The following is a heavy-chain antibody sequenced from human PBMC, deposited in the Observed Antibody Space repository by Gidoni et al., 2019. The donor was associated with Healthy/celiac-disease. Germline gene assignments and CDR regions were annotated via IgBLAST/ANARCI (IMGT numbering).Heavy chain of an antibody. CDR2: INPNSSGT. CDR1: GYTFTGYY. CDR3: ARDWGSTDY. V-gene: IGHV1-2*02. Sequence: QAQPVQTGAEAKKPGASVTVSCKASGYTFTGYYMHWVLQAPGQGLEWMGWINPNSSGTDYAQKFQGRVTMTRDTSFSTAYMELSRLRSDDTAVYYCARDWGSTDYWGQGTLVTVSS. D-gene: IGHD3-16*01. J-gene: IGHJ4*02.